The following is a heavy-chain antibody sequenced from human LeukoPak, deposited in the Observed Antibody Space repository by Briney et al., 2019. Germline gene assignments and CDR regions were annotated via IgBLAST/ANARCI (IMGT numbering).Heavy chain of an antibody. V-gene: IGHV3-48*01. CDR2: ISGTSSAI. CDR3: AKDNVRPKQNYYYYYMDV. J-gene: IGHJ6*03. D-gene: IGHD1/OR15-1a*01. CDR1: GFTFSTYS. Sequence: PGGSLRLSCAASGFTFSTYSMNWVRQAPGKGLEWVSHISGTSSAIYYADSVRGRFIISRDNAKDSLYLHMNSLRAEDTAVYYCAKDNVRPKQNYYYYYMDVWGKGTTVTVSS.